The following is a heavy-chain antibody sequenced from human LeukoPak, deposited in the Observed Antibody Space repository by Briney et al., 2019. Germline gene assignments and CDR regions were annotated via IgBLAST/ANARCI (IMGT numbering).Heavy chain of an antibody. V-gene: IGHV1-18*01. CDR3: ARGEDHYYDSSGYEYFQH. J-gene: IGHJ1*01. Sequence: ASVKVSCKASGYTFTSYGISWVRQAPGQGLEWMGWISAYNGNANYAQKLQGRVTMTTDTSTSTAYMELRSLRSDDTAVYYCARGEDHYYDSSGYEYFQHWGQGTLVTVSS. CDR2: ISAYNGNA. D-gene: IGHD3-22*01. CDR1: GYTFTSYG.